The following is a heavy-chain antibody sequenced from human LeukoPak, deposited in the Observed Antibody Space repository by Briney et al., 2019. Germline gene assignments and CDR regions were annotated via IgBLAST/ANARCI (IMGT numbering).Heavy chain of an antibody. J-gene: IGHJ4*02. CDR1: GGSFSGYS. V-gene: IGHV4-34*01. D-gene: IGHD4/OR15-4a*01. CDR3: ARALNPLTGTYYFDY. Sequence: PSETLSLTCIVYGGSFSGYSWSWIRQPPGKGLEWIGEIDHSGSANYKPSLKSRVTISVDTSKNQFSLKLSSVTAADTAVYYCARALNPLTGTYYFDYWGQGTLVTVSS. CDR2: IDHSGSA.